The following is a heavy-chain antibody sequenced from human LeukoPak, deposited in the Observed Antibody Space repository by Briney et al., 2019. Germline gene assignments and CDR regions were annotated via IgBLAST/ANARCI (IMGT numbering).Heavy chain of an antibody. J-gene: IGHJ4*02. V-gene: IGHV3-30*02. CDR2: IRYDGSNK. CDR1: GFSFTSYA. CDR3: AKAYRSGSYTPFDY. Sequence: GGSLRLSCAASGFSFTSYAMHWVRQAPGKGLEWVAFIRYDGSNKYADSVKGRFTISRDSSKNTLYLQMNSLRAEDTAVYYCAKAYRSGSYTPFDYWGQGTLVTVSS. D-gene: IGHD3-10*01.